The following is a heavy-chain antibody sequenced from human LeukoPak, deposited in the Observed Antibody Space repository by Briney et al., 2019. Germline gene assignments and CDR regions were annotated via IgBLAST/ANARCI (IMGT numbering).Heavy chain of an antibody. CDR2: ISSSSSYI. Sequence: GGSLRLSCAASGFTFSSYSMNWVRQAPGKGLEWVSSISSSSSYIYYADSVKGRFTISRDNAKNSLYLQMNSLRAEDTPVYYCARDVSSSWSPFFDYWGQGTLVTVSS. J-gene: IGHJ4*02. V-gene: IGHV3-21*01. D-gene: IGHD6-13*01. CDR3: ARDVSSSWSPFFDY. CDR1: GFTFSSYS.